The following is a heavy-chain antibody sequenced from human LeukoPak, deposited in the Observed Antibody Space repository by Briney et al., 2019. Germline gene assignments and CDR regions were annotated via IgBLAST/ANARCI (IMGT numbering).Heavy chain of an antibody. J-gene: IGHJ6*03. Sequence: GASVKVSCKASGYTFTSYGISWVRQAPGQGLEWMGWISAYNGNTNYAQKLQGRVTMTTGTSTSTAYMELRSLRSDDTAVYYCARAISSGSYYSRYYYYYMDVWGKGTTVTVSS. CDR1: GYTFTSYG. CDR3: ARAISSGSYYSRYYYYYMDV. CDR2: ISAYNGNT. D-gene: IGHD3-10*01. V-gene: IGHV1-18*01.